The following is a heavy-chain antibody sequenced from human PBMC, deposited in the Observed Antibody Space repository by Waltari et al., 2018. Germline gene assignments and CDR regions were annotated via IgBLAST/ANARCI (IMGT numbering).Heavy chain of an antibody. D-gene: IGHD3-16*01. V-gene: IGHV3-53*01. CDR1: GFTVSSNY. CDR3: AREDPRGSEN. J-gene: IGHJ4*02. CDR2: IYSAGTT. Sequence: EVQLVESGGGLIQPGGSLRLSCAASGFTVSSNYMSWVRQAPGKGLEWVAVIYSAGTTYYGDSGKGRFTISRDHSKNTLYLQMNSLRAEDTALYYCAREDPRGSENWGQGTLVTVSS.